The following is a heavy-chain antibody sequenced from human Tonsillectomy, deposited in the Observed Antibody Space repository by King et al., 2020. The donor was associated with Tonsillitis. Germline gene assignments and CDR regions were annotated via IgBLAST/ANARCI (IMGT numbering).Heavy chain of an antibody. D-gene: IGHD3-22*01. J-gene: IGHJ4*02. Sequence: VQLVESGGGVVQPGGSLRLSCAASGFTFSNSAMHWVRRAPGKGLEWVALIWHDGSNNYYADSVKGRFTISRDNSKSTLYLQMNSLRADETAVYYCARVAEYYYDTTGYSQYSFDFWGQGTLVTVSS. CDR2: IWHDGSNN. CDR1: GFTFSNSA. V-gene: IGHV3-33*01. CDR3: ARVAEYYYDTTGYSQYSFDF.